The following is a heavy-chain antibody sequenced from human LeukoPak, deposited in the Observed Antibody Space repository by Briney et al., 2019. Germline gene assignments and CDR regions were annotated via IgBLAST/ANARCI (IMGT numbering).Heavy chain of an antibody. V-gene: IGHV1-18*01. CDR2: VSAYNGNT. CDR1: GYTFTSYG. Sequence: ASVKVSCKASGYTFTSYGISWVRQAPGQGLEWMGWVSAYNGNTNYAQTLQGRVTMTTDTSTSTAYMELRSLRSDDTAVYYCARDLELSSSWYYFDYWGQGTTVTVSS. CDR3: ARDLELSSSWYYFDY. D-gene: IGHD6-13*01. J-gene: IGHJ4*03.